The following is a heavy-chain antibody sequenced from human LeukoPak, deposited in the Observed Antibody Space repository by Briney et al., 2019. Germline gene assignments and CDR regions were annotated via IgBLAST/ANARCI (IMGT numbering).Heavy chain of an antibody. CDR2: MSYSGRS. CDR3: ARGGVAHIVLMVYAMGWFDP. J-gene: IGHJ5*02. D-gene: IGHD2-8*01. Sequence: SETLSLTCTVSGGSMNSYYWSWIRQTPEKGLEWIGYMSYSGRSDYGPSLKSRVTMSVDTSKNQFSLRMTSVTAADTAVYYCARGGVAHIVLMVYAMGWFDPWGQGTLVTVSS. V-gene: IGHV4-59*01. CDR1: GGSMNSYY.